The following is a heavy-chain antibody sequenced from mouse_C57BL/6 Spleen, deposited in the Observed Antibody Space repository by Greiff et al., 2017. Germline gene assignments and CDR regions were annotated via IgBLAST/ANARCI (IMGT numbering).Heavy chain of an antibody. J-gene: IGHJ4*01. CDR3: ARYYDYDYAMDY. CDR2: IYPGSGST. D-gene: IGHD2-4*01. V-gene: IGHV1-55*01. Sequence: VKLQQPGAELVKPGASVKMSCKASGYTFTSYWITWVKQRPGQGLAWIGDIYPGSGSTNYNEKFKRKATLTVDTSSSTAYMQLSSLTSEDSAVYYCARYYDYDYAMDYWGQGTSVTVSS. CDR1: GYTFTSYW.